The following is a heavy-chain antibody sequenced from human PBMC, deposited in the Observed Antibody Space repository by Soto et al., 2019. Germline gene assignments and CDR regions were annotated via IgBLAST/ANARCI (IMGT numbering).Heavy chain of an antibody. CDR1: GFTFNSYG. J-gene: IGHJ4*02. V-gene: IGHV3-33*01. CDR2: IWYDGSNK. CDR3: ARGRRSGDY. D-gene: IGHD3-10*01. Sequence: QVQVVESGGGVXXXXXXLTLSCAASGFTFNSYGMHWVRQAPGKGLEWVAVIWYDGSNKYYADSVKGRFIISRDNSKNTLYLQMNSLTAEDSAVYYCARGRRSGDYWGQGTLVTVSS.